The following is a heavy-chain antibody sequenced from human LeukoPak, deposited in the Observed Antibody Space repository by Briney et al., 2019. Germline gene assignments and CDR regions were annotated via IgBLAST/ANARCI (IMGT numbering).Heavy chain of an antibody. J-gene: IGHJ4*02. V-gene: IGHV4-39*07. CDR1: GGSISSSSYY. CDR2: IYYSGST. Sequence: SETLSLTCTVSGGSISSSSYYWGWIRQPPGKGLEWIGSIYYSGSTYYNPSLKSRITISVDTSKNQFSLKLSSVTAADTAVYYCAREENYGYYFDYWGQGTLVTVSS. D-gene: IGHD4-17*01. CDR3: AREENYGYYFDY.